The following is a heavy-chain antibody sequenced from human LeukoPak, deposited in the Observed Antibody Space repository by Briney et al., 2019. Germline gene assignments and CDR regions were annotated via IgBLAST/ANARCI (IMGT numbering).Heavy chain of an antibody. CDR1: GGAFNIYG. Sequence: ASVKVSCKASGGAFNIYGISWVRQAPGQGLEWMGRIVPVFGSPNYAQSFQDRVTITADESTTTSYMELNSLRSEDTAVYYCARDFDTSGYVRFDTWGQGTQVTVSS. J-gene: IGHJ5*02. V-gene: IGHV1-69*13. CDR2: IVPVFGSP. CDR3: ARDFDTSGYVRFDT. D-gene: IGHD3-22*01.